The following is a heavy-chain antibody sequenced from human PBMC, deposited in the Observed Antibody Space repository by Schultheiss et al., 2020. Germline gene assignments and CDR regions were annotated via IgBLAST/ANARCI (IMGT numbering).Heavy chain of an antibody. Sequence: ASVKVSCKASGYTFTSYAISWVRQAPGQGLEWMGWISGYNENTYYGQKFEGRVTLTTDTSTSTAYMELRSLRSDDTAVYYCARATDYYGSGSYYSHYYYYMDVWGKGTTVTVSS. CDR1: GYTFTSYA. J-gene: IGHJ6*03. V-gene: IGHV1-18*01. D-gene: IGHD3-10*01. CDR2: ISGYNENT. CDR3: ARATDYYGSGSYYSHYYYYMDV.